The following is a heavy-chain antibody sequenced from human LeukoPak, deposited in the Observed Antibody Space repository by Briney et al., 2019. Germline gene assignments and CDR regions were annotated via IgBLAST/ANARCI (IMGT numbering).Heavy chain of an antibody. CDR2: ISVSGGGT. CDR3: AKRGVVIRVILVGFHKEAYYFDS. V-gene: IGHV3-23*01. J-gene: IGHJ4*02. Sequence: GGSLRLSCAVSGITLSNYAMSWVRQAPGKGLEWGAGISVSGGGTHYADSVKGRFTISRDNPKNTLYLQMNNLRAGDTAVYFCAKRGVVIRVILVGFHKEAYYFDSWGQGALVTVSS. CDR1: GITLSNYA. D-gene: IGHD3-22*01.